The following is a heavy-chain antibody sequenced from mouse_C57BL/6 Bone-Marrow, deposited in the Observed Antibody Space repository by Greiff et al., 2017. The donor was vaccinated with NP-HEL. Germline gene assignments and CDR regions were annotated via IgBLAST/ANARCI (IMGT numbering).Heavy chain of an antibody. Sequence: VQLQQSGPELVKPGASVKISCKASGYAFSSSWMNWVKQRPGKGLEWIGRIYPGDGDTNYNGKFKGKATLTADKSSSTAYMQLSSLTSEDSAVYFCARRGYYGFFAYWGQGTLVTVSA. D-gene: IGHD1-2*01. J-gene: IGHJ3*01. CDR3: ARRGYYGFFAY. CDR2: IYPGDGDT. CDR1: GYAFSSSW. V-gene: IGHV1-82*01.